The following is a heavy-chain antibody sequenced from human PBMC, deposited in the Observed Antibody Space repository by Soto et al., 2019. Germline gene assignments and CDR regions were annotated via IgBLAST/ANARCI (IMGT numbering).Heavy chain of an antibody. J-gene: IGHJ5*02. CDR1: GGTFSSYA. Sequence: QVQLVQSGAEVKKPGSSVKVSCKASGGTFSSYAISWVRHAPGQGLEWMGGIIPIFGTANYAQKFQGRVTITADESTSTDYMELISLRAEDTAVYYCARDRIPRYNCFDPWGQGTLVTVSS. CDR3: ARDRIPRYNCFDP. V-gene: IGHV1-69*01. CDR2: IIPIFGTA.